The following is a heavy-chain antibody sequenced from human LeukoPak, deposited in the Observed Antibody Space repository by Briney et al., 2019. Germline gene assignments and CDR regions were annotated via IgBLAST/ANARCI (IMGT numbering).Heavy chain of an antibody. CDR1: GGSISSSSYY. V-gene: IGHV4-39*07. J-gene: IGHJ4*02. CDR3: ARSGYYAFDY. Sequence: PSETLSLTCTVSGGSISSSSYYWGWIRQPPGKGLEWIGSTYYSGSTYYNPSLKSRVTISVDTSKNQFSLKLSSVTAADTAVYYCARSGYYAFDYWGQGTLVTVSS. D-gene: IGHD3-22*01. CDR2: TYYSGST.